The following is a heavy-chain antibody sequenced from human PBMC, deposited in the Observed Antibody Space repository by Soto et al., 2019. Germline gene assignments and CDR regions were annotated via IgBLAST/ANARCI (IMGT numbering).Heavy chain of an antibody. CDR1: GGSISSSSYY. Sequence: SETLSLTCTVSGGSISSSSYYWGWIRQPPGKGLEWIGYISHSGSTYFNPSLKSRVTISVDRSKNQFSLKLSSVTAADTAVYYCARGGLLPDYWGQGTLVTVSS. J-gene: IGHJ4*02. CDR3: ARGGLLPDY. D-gene: IGHD6-19*01. CDR2: ISHSGST. V-gene: IGHV4-30-2*01.